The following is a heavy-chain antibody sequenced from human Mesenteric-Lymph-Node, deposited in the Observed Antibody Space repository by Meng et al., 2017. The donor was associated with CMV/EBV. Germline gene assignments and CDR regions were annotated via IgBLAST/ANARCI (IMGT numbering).Heavy chain of an antibody. CDR2: IKSKTDGGTT. CDR3: TASYFYGSGNYNQRGYYYYGMDV. J-gene: IGHJ6*02. D-gene: IGHD3-10*01. Sequence: GESLKISCAASGFTFNIAWMTWVRQAPGKGLEWVGRIKSKTDGGTTDSAAPVKGRFTISRDDSKNTLYLRMNSLKAEDTAVYYCTASYFYGSGNYNQRGYYYYGMDVRGQGTTVTVSS. V-gene: IGHV3-15*01. CDR1: GFTFNIAW.